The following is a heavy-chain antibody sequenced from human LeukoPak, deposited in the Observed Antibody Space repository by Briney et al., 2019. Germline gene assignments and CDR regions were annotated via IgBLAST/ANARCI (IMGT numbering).Heavy chain of an antibody. V-gene: IGHV1-2*04. Sequence: ASVKVSCKASGYTFTGYYMHWVRQAPGQGLEWMGWINPNSGGTNYAQKFQGWVTMTRDTSISTAYMELSRLRSDDTAVYYCARALISGYSYGDAFDIWGQGTMVTVSS. J-gene: IGHJ3*02. CDR2: INPNSGGT. CDR1: GYTFTGYY. D-gene: IGHD5-18*01. CDR3: ARALISGYSYGDAFDI.